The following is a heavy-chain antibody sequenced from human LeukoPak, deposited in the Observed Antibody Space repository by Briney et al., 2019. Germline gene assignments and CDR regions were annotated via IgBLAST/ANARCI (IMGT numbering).Heavy chain of an antibody. CDR3: ARRLVGYADYDLSIFDY. V-gene: IGHV5-10-1*01. CDR1: GYSFTSYW. CDR2: IDPSDSYT. D-gene: IGHD2-8*02. Sequence: GESLKISCKGSGYSFTSYWISWVRQMPGKGLEWMGRIDPSDSYTNYSPSFQGHVTISADKSISTAYLQWSSLKASDTALYYCARRLVGYADYDLSIFDYCGQGTLVTVSS. J-gene: IGHJ4*02.